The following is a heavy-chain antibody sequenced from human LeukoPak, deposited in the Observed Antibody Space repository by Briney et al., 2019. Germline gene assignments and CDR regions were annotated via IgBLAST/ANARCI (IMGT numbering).Heavy chain of an antibody. Sequence: PSETLSLTCAVYGGSFSGYYWSWIRQPPGKGLEWIGEINHSGSTNYNPSLKSRFTISVDTSKNQFSLKLSSVTAADTAVYYCARGGGRRLRSLGYWGQGTLVTVSS. J-gene: IGHJ4*02. CDR2: INHSGST. CDR3: ARGGGRRLRSLGY. CDR1: GGSFSGYY. V-gene: IGHV4-34*01. D-gene: IGHD5-12*01.